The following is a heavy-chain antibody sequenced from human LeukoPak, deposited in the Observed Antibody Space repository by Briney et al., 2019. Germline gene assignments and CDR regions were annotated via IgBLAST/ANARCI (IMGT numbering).Heavy chain of an antibody. D-gene: IGHD5-24*01. Sequence: SETLSLTCAVYGGSFSGYYWSWIRQPPGKGLEWIGEINRSGSTNYNPSLKSRVTISVDTSKNQFSLKLSSVTAADTAVYYCARHQGWLQWEYWGQGTLVTVSS. J-gene: IGHJ4*02. CDR2: INRSGST. CDR1: GGSFSGYY. V-gene: IGHV4-34*01. CDR3: ARHQGWLQWEY.